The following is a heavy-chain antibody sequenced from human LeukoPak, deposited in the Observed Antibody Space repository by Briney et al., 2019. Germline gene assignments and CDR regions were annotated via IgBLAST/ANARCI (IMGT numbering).Heavy chain of an antibody. CDR3: ARGSSSSPFDY. V-gene: IGHV4-59*01. CDR2: IYYSGST. Sequence: SETLSLTCTVSGGSISSYYWSWIRQPPGKGLEWIGYIYYSGSTNYNPSLKSRVTISVDTSKNQFSLKLSSVTAADTAVYYCARGSSSSPFDYWGQGTLVTVSS. J-gene: IGHJ4*02. CDR1: GGSISSYY. D-gene: IGHD6-6*01.